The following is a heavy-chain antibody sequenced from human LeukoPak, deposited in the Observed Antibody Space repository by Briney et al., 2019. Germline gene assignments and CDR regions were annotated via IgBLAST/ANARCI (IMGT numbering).Heavy chain of an antibody. CDR3: AKVLNYYAPFDY. CDR1: GFTFSNYA. J-gene: IGHJ4*02. Sequence: GGSLRLSCAASGFTFSNYAMNWVRQPPGRGLEWVSAVSGGGSTYYADPVKGRFTISRDNSRNTLYLEMNSLRADDTAVYYCAKVLNYYAPFDYWGQGTLVTVSS. D-gene: IGHD3-10*01. V-gene: IGHV3-23*01. CDR2: VSGGGST.